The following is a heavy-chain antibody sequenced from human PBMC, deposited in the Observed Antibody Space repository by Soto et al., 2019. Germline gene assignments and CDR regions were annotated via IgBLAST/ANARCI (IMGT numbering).Heavy chain of an antibody. CDR1: GFTFSNAW. V-gene: IGHV3-15*01. Sequence: EVQLVESGGGLVKPGGSLRLSCAASGFTFSNAWMSWVRQAPGKGLEWVGRIKSKADGGTTDYAAPVKGRFTISRDDSKNTLYLEMNSLKTEDTAVYYCATVCGDYVCFDYCGQGTLVTVSS. CDR2: IKSKADGGTT. D-gene: IGHD4-17*01. CDR3: ATVCGDYVCFDY. J-gene: IGHJ4*02.